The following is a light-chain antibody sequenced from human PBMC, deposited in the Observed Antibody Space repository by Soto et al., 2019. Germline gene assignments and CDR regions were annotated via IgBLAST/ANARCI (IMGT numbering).Light chain of an antibody. CDR2: EVS. V-gene: IGLV2-14*01. J-gene: IGLJ1*01. Sequence: QSVLTQPASVSGSPGQSITISCTGPSSDVGGYNYVSWYQQHPGKAPKLMIYEVSNRPSGVSNRFSGSKSGNTASLTISGLQAEDEADYYCSSYTSSSTDVFGTGTKVTVL. CDR3: SSYTSSSTDV. CDR1: SSDVGGYNY.